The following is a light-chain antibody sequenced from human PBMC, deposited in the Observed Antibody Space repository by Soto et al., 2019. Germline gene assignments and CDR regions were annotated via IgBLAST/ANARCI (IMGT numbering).Light chain of an antibody. V-gene: IGKV1-27*01. Sequence: DIQMTQSPSSLSASVGDRVTITCRASQGISSYLAWYQQKPGKVPKLLIFAASTLQSGVPSRFSGSGSGTDFTLTISSLQPEDVAPYYCQRYNSAPQTFGQGTKVEIK. CDR3: QRYNSAPQT. CDR1: QGISSY. J-gene: IGKJ1*01. CDR2: AAS.